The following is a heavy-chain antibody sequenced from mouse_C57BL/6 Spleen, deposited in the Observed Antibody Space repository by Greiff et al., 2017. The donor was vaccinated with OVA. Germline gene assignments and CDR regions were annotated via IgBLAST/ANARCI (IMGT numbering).Heavy chain of an antibody. J-gene: IGHJ2*01. D-gene: IGHD2-4*01. CDR3: ARGNYDYDLDY. CDR1: GYSITSGYY. V-gene: IGHV3-6*01. Sequence: EVQLQESGPGLVKPSQSLSLTCSVTGYSITSGYYWNWIRQFPGNKLEWMGYISYDGSNNYNPSLKNRISITRDTSKNQFFLKLNSVTTEDTATYYCARGNYDYDLDYWGQGTTLTVSS. CDR2: ISYDGSN.